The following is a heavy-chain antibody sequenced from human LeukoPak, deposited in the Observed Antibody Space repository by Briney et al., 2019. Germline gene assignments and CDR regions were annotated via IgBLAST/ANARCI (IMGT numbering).Heavy chain of an antibody. D-gene: IGHD2-2*01. J-gene: IGHJ5*02. CDR2: IKQDGSEE. V-gene: IGHV3-7*01. Sequence: GGSLRLSCEASGFSFSSYWMSWVRQGPGKGLEWVANIKQDGSEEVYVDFVKGRFTISRDNAKNSLYLQMNSLRAEDTAVYYCARDTEATTSRGWFDPWGQGTLVTVSS. CDR1: GFSFSSYW. CDR3: ARDTEATTSRGWFDP.